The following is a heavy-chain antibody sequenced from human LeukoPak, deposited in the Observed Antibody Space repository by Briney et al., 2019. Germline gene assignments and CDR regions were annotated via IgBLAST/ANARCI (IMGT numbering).Heavy chain of an antibody. CDR3: ARASERYYDILTGYYEHFDY. V-gene: IGHV1-2*03. D-gene: IGHD3-9*01. J-gene: IGHJ4*02. CDR2: INPNSGGT. Sequence: LGASVRVSCKASGYTFTGCYMHWVRQAPGQGLEWMGWINPNSGGTNYAQKFQGRVTMTRDTSISTAYMELSRLRSDDTAVYYCARASERYYDILTGYYEHFDYWGQGTLVTVSS. CDR1: GYTFTGCY.